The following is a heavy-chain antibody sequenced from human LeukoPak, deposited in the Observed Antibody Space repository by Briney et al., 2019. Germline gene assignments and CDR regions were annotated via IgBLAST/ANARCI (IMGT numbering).Heavy chain of an antibody. J-gene: IGHJ5*02. CDR3: ARVPPDYYGSGYEGDNWFDP. D-gene: IGHD3-10*01. CDR2: IIPIFGTA. V-gene: IGHV1-69*05. CDR1: GGTFSSYA. Sequence: SVKVSCKASGGTFSSYAISWVRQAPGQGLEWMGRIIPIFGTANYAQKFQGRVTITTDESTSTAYMELSSLRSEDTAVYYCARVPPDYYGSGYEGDNWFDPWGQGTLVTVSS.